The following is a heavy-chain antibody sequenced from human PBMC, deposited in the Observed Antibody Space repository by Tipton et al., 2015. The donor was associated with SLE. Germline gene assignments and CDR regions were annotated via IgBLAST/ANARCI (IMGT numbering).Heavy chain of an antibody. CDR3: ARARNHWAIGY. D-gene: IGHD1-14*01. V-gene: IGHV4-39*07. J-gene: IGHJ4*02. CDR2: MYYSGST. Sequence: TLSLTCTVSGGSISSSSYYWGWIRQPPGKGLEWIGSMYYSGSTNYNPSLKSRVTISVDTSKNQFSLKLSSVTAADTAVYYCARARNHWAIGYWGQGTLVTVSS. CDR1: GGSISSSSYY.